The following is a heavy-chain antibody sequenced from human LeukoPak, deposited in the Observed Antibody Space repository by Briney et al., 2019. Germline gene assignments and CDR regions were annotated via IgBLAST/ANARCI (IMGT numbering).Heavy chain of an antibody. V-gene: IGHV3-23*01. Sequence: PDGSLRLSCAASGFTFSNYAMSWVRQGPGKGLEWVSAISDSGGSTYYADSVKGRFTISRDNSKNTLYLQMNSLRAEDTAVYYCAKVYSSGWYSAGGIDYWAREPWSPSPQ. CDR1: GFTFSNYA. J-gene: IGHJ4*02. CDR3: AKVYSSGWYSAGGIDY. CDR2: ISDSGGST. D-gene: IGHD6-19*01.